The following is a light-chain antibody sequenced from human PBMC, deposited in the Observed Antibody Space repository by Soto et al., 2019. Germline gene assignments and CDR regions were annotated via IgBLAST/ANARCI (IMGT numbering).Light chain of an antibody. V-gene: IGLV6-57*04. CDR2: ENN. CDR3: QSYDSDFVV. J-gene: IGLJ2*01. CDR1: SGSIANNY. Sequence: FMLTQPHSVPDSPGKTLSISCTRSSGSIANNYVQWYQQRPGSAPTTVIYENNQRLSGVPDRFSGSTDGSSNSASLTISGLPTEDEADYYCQSYDSDFVVFGGGTKLTVL.